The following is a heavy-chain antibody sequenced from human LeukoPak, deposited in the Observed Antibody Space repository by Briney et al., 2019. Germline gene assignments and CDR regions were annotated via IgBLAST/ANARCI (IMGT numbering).Heavy chain of an antibody. Sequence: PGASLRLSCAASGFTFSSYAMHWVRQAPGKGLEWVAVISYDGSNKYYADSVKGRFTISRDNSKNTLYLQMNSLRAEDTAVYYCARSITMVRGVIGYFDYWGQGTLVTVSS. CDR2: ISYDGSNK. CDR1: GFTFSSYA. CDR3: ARSITMVRGVIGYFDY. J-gene: IGHJ4*02. D-gene: IGHD3-10*01. V-gene: IGHV3-30-3*01.